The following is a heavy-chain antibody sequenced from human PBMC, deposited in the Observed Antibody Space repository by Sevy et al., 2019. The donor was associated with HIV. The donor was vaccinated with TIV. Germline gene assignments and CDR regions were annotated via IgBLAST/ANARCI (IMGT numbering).Heavy chain of an antibody. J-gene: IGHJ4*02. CDR1: GGSISSYY. Sequence: SETLSLTCTVSGGSISSYYWSWIRQPPGKGLEWIGYIYYSGSTNYNPSLKSRVTISVDTSKNQFSLRLSSVTAADTAVYYCARTVSSGWYRGSIDFWCQGTLVTVSS. CDR3: ARTVSSGWYRGSIDF. D-gene: IGHD6-19*01. CDR2: IYYSGST. V-gene: IGHV4-59*01.